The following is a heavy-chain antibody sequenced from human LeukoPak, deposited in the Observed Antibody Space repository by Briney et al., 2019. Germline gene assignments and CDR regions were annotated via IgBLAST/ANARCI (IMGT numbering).Heavy chain of an antibody. J-gene: IGHJ4*02. CDR3: ARERTGSYYRFFDY. CDR2: IYHSGST. Sequence: SETLSLTCTVSGYSISSGYYWGWIRQPPGKGLEWIGSIYHSGSTYYNPSLKSRVTISVDTSKNQFSLKLSSVTAADTAVYYCARERTGSYYRFFDYWGQGTLVTVSS. D-gene: IGHD1-26*01. V-gene: IGHV4-38-2*02. CDR1: GYSISSGYY.